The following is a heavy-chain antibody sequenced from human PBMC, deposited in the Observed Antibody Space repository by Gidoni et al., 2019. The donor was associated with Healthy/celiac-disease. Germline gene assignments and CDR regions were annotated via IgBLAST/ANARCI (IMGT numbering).Heavy chain of an antibody. CDR1: GYTFTSYA. CDR2: INAGNGNT. Sequence: QVQLAQSGAVVKKPGASVKDSCKASGYTFTSYAMHWVRQAPGQRLEWMGWINAGNGNTKYSQKVQGRVTINRDTSASTAYMELSSLRSEDTAVYYCAREQQLAFDYWGQGTLVTVSS. V-gene: IGHV1-3*01. J-gene: IGHJ4*02. D-gene: IGHD6-13*01. CDR3: AREQQLAFDY.